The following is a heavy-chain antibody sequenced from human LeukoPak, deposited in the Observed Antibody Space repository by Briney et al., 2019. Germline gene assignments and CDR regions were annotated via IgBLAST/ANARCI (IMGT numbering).Heavy chain of an antibody. CDR3: VRGHGLGT. CDR2: LTDGLDR. D-gene: IGHD7-27*01. Sequence: GGSLRLSCAAFGFNVHSNYMSWVRLAPGKGLEWISSLTDGLDRFYEDSVKGRFTVSRDDSKNAVYLQMDNLRVDDTAVYFCVRGHGLGTWGQGTKVIVAS. CDR1: GFNVHSNY. J-gene: IGHJ3*01. V-gene: IGHV3-53*03.